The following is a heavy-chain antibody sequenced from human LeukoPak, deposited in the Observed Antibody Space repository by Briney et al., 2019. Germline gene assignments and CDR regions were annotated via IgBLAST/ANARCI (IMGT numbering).Heavy chain of an antibody. CDR1: GFVFSNYA. CDR2: ISSSSSTI. Sequence: GGSLRLSCAASGFVFSNYAMSWVRQAPGKGLEWVSYISSSSSTIYYADSVKGRFTISRDNAKNSLYLQMNSLRAEDTAVYYCARDYEWELFDYWGQGTLVTVSS. J-gene: IGHJ4*02. CDR3: ARDYEWELFDY. D-gene: IGHD1-26*01. V-gene: IGHV3-48*01.